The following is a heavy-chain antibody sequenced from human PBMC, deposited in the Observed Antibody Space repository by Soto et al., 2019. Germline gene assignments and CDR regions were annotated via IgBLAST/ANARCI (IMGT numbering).Heavy chain of an antibody. V-gene: IGHV4-31*03. CDR2: IYYSGST. J-gene: IGHJ6*02. CDR3: ARDFVTRYCSSTSCYSGMDV. CDR1: GGFISSGGYY. Sequence: TLSLTCTVSGGFISSGGYYWSWIRQHPGKGLEWIGYIYYSGSTYYNPSLKSRVTISVDTSKNQFSLKLSSVTAADTAVYYCARDFVTRYCSSTSCYSGMDVWGQGTTVT. D-gene: IGHD2-2*01.